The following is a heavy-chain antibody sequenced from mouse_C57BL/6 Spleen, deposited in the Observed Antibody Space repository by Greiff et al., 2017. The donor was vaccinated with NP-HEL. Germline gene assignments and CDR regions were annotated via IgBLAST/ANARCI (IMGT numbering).Heavy chain of an antibody. CDR3: ARRHTTAQAGDFDY. CDR2: IDPSDSYT. J-gene: IGHJ2*01. CDR1: GYTFTSYW. D-gene: IGHD3-2*02. Sequence: QVQLQQPGAELVKPGASVKLSCKASGYTFTSYWMQWVKQRPGQGLEWIGEIDPSDSYTNYNQKFKGKATLTVDTSSSTAYMQLSSLTSEDSAVYYCARRHTTAQAGDFDYWGQGTTLTVSS. V-gene: IGHV1-50*01.